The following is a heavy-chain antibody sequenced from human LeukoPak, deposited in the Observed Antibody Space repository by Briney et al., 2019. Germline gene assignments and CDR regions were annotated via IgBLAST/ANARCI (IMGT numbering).Heavy chain of an antibody. Sequence: PGGSLRLSCAASGFTFSTYAMSWVRQAPGKGLEWVANIKHDGSEKQDGSEKNYVDSVKGRFTISRDSAKNSLYLQMNSLIAEDTAVYYCARSGRGVDSFYFYMDVWGKGTTVTVSS. J-gene: IGHJ6*03. CDR2: IKHDGSEKQDGSEK. V-gene: IGHV3-7*01. D-gene: IGHD3-10*01. CDR3: ARSGRGVDSFYFYMDV. CDR1: GFTFSTYA.